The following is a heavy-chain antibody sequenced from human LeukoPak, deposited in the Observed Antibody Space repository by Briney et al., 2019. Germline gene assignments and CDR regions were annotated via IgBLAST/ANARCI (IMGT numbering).Heavy chain of an antibody. D-gene: IGHD1-14*01. CDR1: GFAFGNYE. CDR3: AREAGFGDNWFDP. V-gene: IGHV3-48*03. Sequence: PGGSLRLSCAASGFAFGNYEMNWVRQAPGKGLEWLSYISNSGDTVYYADSVKGRFTISRDNAQNSLYLQMNNLRAEDTALYYGAREAGFGDNWFDPWGQGTLVTVSS. J-gene: IGHJ5*02. CDR2: ISNSGDTV.